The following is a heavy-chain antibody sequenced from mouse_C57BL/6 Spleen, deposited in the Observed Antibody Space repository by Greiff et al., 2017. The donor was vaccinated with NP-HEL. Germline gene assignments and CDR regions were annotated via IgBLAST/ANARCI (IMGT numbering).Heavy chain of an antibody. CDR2: ISSGSSTI. CDR3: ARRGYYGSSFYWYFDV. D-gene: IGHD1-1*01. V-gene: IGHV5-17*01. CDR1: GFTFSDYG. Sequence: VQLQQSGGGLVKPGGSLKLSCAASGFTFSDYGMHWVRQAPEKGLEWVAYISSGSSTIYYADTVKGRFTISRDNAKNTLFLQMTRLRSEDTAMYYCARRGYYGSSFYWYFDVWGTGTTVTVSS. J-gene: IGHJ1*03.